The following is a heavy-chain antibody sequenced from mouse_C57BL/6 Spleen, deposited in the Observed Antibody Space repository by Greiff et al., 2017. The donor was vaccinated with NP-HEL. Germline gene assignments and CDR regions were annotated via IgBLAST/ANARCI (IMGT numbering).Heavy chain of an antibody. CDR2: ISDGGSYT. V-gene: IGHV5-4*01. Sequence: EVMLVESGGGLVKPGGSLKLSCAASGFTFSSYAMSWVRQTPEKRLEWVATISDGGSYTYYPDNVKGRFTISRDNAKNNLYLQMSHLKSEDTAMYYCAREEVYDGYSYFDYWGQGTTLTVSS. CDR1: GFTFSSYA. CDR3: AREEVYDGYSYFDY. D-gene: IGHD2-3*01. J-gene: IGHJ2*01.